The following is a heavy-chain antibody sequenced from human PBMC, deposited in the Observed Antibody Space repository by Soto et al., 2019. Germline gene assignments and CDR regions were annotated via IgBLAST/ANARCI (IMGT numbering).Heavy chain of an antibody. J-gene: IGHJ6*02. Sequence: QPGGSLRLSCAASGFTVSSYAMHWVRQAPGKGLEWVAVISYDGSNKYYADSVKGRFTISRDNSKNTLYLQMNSLRAEDTAVYYCARDRLRYNWNDFPYYYSGMDVWGQGTTVTVSS. CDR1: GFTVSSYA. D-gene: IGHD1-1*01. V-gene: IGHV3-30-3*01. CDR3: ARDRLRYNWNDFPYYYSGMDV. CDR2: ISYDGSNK.